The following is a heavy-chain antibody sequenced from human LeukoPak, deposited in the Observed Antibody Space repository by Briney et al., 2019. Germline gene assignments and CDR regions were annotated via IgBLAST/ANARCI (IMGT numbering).Heavy chain of an antibody. CDR2: IKQDESEK. CDR3: ARDKIEGPTKLDY. D-gene: IGHD1-1*01. V-gene: IGHV3-7*01. Sequence: GGSLRLSCAPSRVTLTIDSISSVCQAPGKGVEWVSNIKQDESEKYYVDSVKGRFTISRDNAKNSLYLQMNSLRAEDTAVYYCARDKIEGPTKLDYWGQGILVTVSS. CDR1: RVTLTIDS. J-gene: IGHJ4*02.